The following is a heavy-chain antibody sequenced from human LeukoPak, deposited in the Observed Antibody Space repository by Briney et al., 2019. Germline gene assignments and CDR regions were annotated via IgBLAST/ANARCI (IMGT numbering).Heavy chain of an antibody. D-gene: IGHD4-23*01. CDR1: GYTFTRYY. Sequence: GASVKVSYKASGYTFTRYYLHWVRQAPGQGLEWMGIINPSGGRTNNAQQFQGRVTMTRDTSTSTAYMELSSLRSEDTAVYYCASVDYGGKYYFDYWGQGTLVTVSS. CDR2: INPSGGRT. J-gene: IGHJ4*02. CDR3: ASVDYGGKYYFDY. V-gene: IGHV1-46*01.